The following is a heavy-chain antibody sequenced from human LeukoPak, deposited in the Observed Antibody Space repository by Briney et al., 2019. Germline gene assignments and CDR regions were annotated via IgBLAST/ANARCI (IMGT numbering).Heavy chain of an antibody. CDR1: GGSFSGDY. V-gene: IGHV4-34*01. CDR3: AGGRGYYYGSGSYYNVRGYYYMDV. J-gene: IGHJ6*03. D-gene: IGHD3-10*01. Sequence: KPSETLSLTCAVYGGSFSGDYCSWIRQPPGKGLEWIGEINHSGSTNYNPSLKSRVTISVDTSKNQFSLKLSSVTAADTAVYYCAGGRGYYYGSGSYYNVRGYYYMDVWGKGTTVTVSS. CDR2: INHSGST.